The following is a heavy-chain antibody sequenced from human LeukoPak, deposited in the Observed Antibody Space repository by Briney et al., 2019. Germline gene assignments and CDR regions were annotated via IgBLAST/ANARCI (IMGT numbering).Heavy chain of an antibody. Sequence: ASVKVSCKVSGYTLTELSMHWVRQAPGKGLEWMGWISAYNGNTNYAQKLQGRVTMTTDTSTSTAYMELRSLRSDDTAVYYCARYSSRLSRPLDYWGQGTLVTVSS. CDR1: GYTLTELS. CDR3: ARYSSRLSRPLDY. V-gene: IGHV1-18*01. CDR2: ISAYNGNT. J-gene: IGHJ4*02. D-gene: IGHD1-14*01.